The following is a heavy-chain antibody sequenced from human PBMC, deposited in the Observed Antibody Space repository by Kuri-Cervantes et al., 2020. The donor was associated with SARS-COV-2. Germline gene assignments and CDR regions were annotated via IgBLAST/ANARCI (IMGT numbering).Heavy chain of an antibody. D-gene: IGHD2-2*01. CDR2: INPSGGST. J-gene: IGHJ3*02. Sequence: ASVKVSCKASGHTFTSYYMHWVRQAPGQGLEWMGIINPSGGSTSYAQKFQGRVTMTRDTSTSTVYMELSSLRSEDTAVYYCAREDIVVVPAYYDDAFDIWGQGTMVTVSS. V-gene: IGHV1-46*01. CDR3: AREDIVVVPAYYDDAFDI. CDR1: GHTFTSYY.